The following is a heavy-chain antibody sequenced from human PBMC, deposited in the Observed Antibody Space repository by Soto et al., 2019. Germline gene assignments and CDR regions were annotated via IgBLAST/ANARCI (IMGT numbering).Heavy chain of an antibody. CDR1: GFTFSSYG. D-gene: IGHD3-22*01. V-gene: IGHV3-30*18. Sequence: GGSLRLSCAASGFTFSSYGMHWVRQAPGKGLEWVAVISYDGSNKYYADSVKGRFTISRDNSKNTLYLQMNSLRAEDTAVYYCAKDFNYYDSSGYYLFDYWGQGTLVTVSS. CDR3: AKDFNYYDSSGYYLFDY. J-gene: IGHJ4*02. CDR2: ISYDGSNK.